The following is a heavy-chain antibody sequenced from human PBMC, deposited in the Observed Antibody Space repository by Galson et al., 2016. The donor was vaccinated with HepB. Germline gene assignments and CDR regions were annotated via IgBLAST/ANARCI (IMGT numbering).Heavy chain of an antibody. Sequence: SLRLSCAASGFTFSSHAMSWVRQAPGKGLEWVSVISGSGTSTYYADSVKGRFTILRDDSKNTLFLHMNNLRAEDTDVYYCAARPAVSPIAPYDYWGQGALLTVSS. J-gene: IGHJ4*02. D-gene: IGHD2-15*01. CDR3: AARPAVSPIAPYDY. CDR2: ISGSGTST. V-gene: IGHV3-23*01. CDR1: GFTFSSHA.